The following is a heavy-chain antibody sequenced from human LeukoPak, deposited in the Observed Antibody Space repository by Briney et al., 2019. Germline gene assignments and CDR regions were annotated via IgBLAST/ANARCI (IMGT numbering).Heavy chain of an antibody. J-gene: IGHJ5*02. CDR1: GGSISSYY. CDR2: IYYSGST. D-gene: IGHD3-9*01. Sequence: PSETLSLTCTVSGGSISSYYWSWIRQPPGKGLEEVGYIYYSGSTNYNPSLKSRVTISVDTSKNQFSLKASSVTAADTAVYHCARSQVLRYFDWPIWFAPWGQGTLVTVSS. V-gene: IGHV4-59*01. CDR3: ARSQVLRYFDWPIWFAP.